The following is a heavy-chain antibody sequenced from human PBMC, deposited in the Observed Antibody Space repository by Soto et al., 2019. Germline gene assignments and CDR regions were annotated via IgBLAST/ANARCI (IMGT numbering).Heavy chain of an antibody. CDR3: AKDTHELRSSAFDI. CDR2: ISWNSGSI. CDR1: GFTFDDYA. Sequence: GGSLRLSCAASGFTFDDYAMHWVRQAPGKGLEWVSGISWNSGSIGYADSVKGRFTISRDNAKNSLYLQMNSLRAEDTALYYCAKDTHELRSSAFDIWGQGTMVTVSS. J-gene: IGHJ3*02. V-gene: IGHV3-9*01. D-gene: IGHD1-7*01.